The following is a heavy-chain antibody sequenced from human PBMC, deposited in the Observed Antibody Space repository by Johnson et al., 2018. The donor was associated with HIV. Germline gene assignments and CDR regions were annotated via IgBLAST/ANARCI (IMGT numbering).Heavy chain of an antibody. CDR1: GFTFSDYY. CDR2: ISSSGDII. CDR3: ARDRMRGATKDAFDI. J-gene: IGHJ3*02. V-gene: IGHV3-11*04. Sequence: VQLVESGGGLVKPGGSLRLSCAASGFTFSDYYMTWIRQAPGKGLEWLSFISSSGDIIRYADSVTGRFTISRDNSKNTLYLQMNSLRAEDTAVYYCARDRMRGATKDAFDIWGQGTMVTVSS. D-gene: IGHD1-26*01.